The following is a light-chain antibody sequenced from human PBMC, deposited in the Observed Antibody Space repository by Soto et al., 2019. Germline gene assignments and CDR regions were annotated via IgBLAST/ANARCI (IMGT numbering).Light chain of an antibody. CDR1: QSITTY. J-gene: IGKJ4*01. CDR3: QQRYNWRT. Sequence: DIQMTQSPSSLSASVGDRVTITCRASQSITTYLNWYQHKPGKAPKLLICAASSLPSGVPSRFSGSGSGTEFTLTISSLQPEDSGTYYCQQRYNWRTFGGGTKVDIK. CDR2: AAS. V-gene: IGKV1-39*01.